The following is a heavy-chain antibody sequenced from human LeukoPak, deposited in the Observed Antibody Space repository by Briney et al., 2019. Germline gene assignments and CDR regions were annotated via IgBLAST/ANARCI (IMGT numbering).Heavy chain of an antibody. Sequence: SQTLSLTCAISGDSVSSNSAAWNWIRKSPSRGLEWLGRTYHRSKWYNDYAVSVKSRITINPDTSKNQFPLQLNSVTPEDMAVYYCARESTYYYDSSGYLGVDYWGQGTLVTVSS. CDR2: TYHRSKWYN. CDR3: ARESTYYYDSSGYLGVDY. J-gene: IGHJ4*02. CDR1: GDSVSSNSAA. V-gene: IGHV6-1*01. D-gene: IGHD3-22*01.